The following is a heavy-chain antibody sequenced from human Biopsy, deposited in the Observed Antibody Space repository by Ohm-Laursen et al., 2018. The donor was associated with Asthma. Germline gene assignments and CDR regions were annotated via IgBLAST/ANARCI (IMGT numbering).Heavy chain of an antibody. CDR3: ASQSSGPDFWSGYYYFDY. V-gene: IGHV3-30*03. D-gene: IGHD3-3*01. J-gene: IGHJ4*02. CDR1: GFTFSSYG. CDR2: ISYNGSNK. Sequence: SLRLSCAASGFTFSSYGMHWVRQAPGKGLEWVAVISYNGSNKYYGDSVKGRFTISRDNSKNTLYLQMNSLRAEDTAVYYCASQSSGPDFWSGYYYFDYWGQGTLVTVSA.